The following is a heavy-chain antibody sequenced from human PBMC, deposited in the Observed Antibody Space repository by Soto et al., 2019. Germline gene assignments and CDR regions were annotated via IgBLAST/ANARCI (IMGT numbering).Heavy chain of an antibody. J-gene: IGHJ5*02. CDR1: GGSISSGGYY. CDR2: IYYSGST. Sequence: QVQLQESCPGLVKPSQTLSLTCTVSGGSISSGGYYWSWIRQHPGKGLEWIGYIYYSGSTYYNPSLKSRVTISVDTSKNQFSLKLSSVTAADTAVYYCARDIGSGSYYNWFDPWGQGTLVTVSS. CDR3: ARDIGSGSYYNWFDP. V-gene: IGHV4-31*03. D-gene: IGHD3-10*01.